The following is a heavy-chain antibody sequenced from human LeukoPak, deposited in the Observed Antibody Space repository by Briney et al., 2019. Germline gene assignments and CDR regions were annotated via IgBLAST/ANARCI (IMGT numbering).Heavy chain of an antibody. CDR2: VYHSVNP. Sequence: SETLSVTCSVPGGSISRTNYYWGWVRHPPGKERECLGSVYHSVNPYYTPPLTSRGTISEYTSKNLFSLRLNSVTAADTAVYYCAGHDHSSGHTTFDYWGQGTLVTVSS. CDR1: GGSISRTNYY. CDR3: AGHDHSSGHTTFDY. V-gene: IGHV4-39*01. J-gene: IGHJ4*02. D-gene: IGHD3-22*01.